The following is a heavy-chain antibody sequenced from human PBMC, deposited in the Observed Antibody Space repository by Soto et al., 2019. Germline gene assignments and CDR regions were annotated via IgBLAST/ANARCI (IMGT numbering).Heavy chain of an antibody. CDR1: GGTFSSYA. Sequence: QVQLVQSGAEVKKPGSSVKVSCKASGGTFSSYAISWVRQAPGQGLEWMGGIIPISDTTNYAQKFQGRVTTSADESTSTGYMELSSLRSADTAVYYSARSQGSRTSFEIYYYYYYGMDVWGQGTTGTVSS. D-gene: IGHD2-2*01. CDR3: ARSQGSRTSFEIYYYYYYGMDV. J-gene: IGHJ6*02. V-gene: IGHV1-69*01. CDR2: IIPISDTT.